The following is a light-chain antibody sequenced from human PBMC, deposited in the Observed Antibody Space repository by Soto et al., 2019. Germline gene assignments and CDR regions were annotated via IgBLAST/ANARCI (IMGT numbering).Light chain of an antibody. CDR1: QSVSSY. J-gene: IGKJ1*01. V-gene: IGKV3-11*01. CDR3: QQRSNWPPT. Sequence: EIVLIESPATLSLSPGERATLSCRASQSVSSYLAWYQQKPGQAPRLLIYDASNRATGIPARFSGSGSGTDFTLTIISLEPEDFAVYYCQQRSNWPPTFGQGTKVDIK. CDR2: DAS.